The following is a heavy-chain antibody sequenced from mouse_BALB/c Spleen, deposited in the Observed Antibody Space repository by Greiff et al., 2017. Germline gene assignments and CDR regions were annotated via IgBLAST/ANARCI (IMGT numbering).Heavy chain of an antibody. V-gene: IGHV1-77*01. CDR2: IYPGSGST. Sequence: QVQLKQSGPELVKPGASVKMSCKASGYTFTDYVISWVKQRTGQGLEWIGEIYPGSGSTYYNEKFKGKATLTADKSSNTAYMQLSSLTSEDSAVYFCARSGITTATFSMDYWGQGTSVTVSS. D-gene: IGHD1-2*01. J-gene: IGHJ4*01. CDR1: GYTFTDYV. CDR3: ARSGITTATFSMDY.